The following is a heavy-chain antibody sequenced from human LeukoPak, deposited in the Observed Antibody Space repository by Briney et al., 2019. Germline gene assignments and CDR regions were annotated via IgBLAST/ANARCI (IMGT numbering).Heavy chain of an antibody. CDR3: ARMMTDFDGSGHDIQRGAFDI. J-gene: IGHJ3*02. D-gene: IGHD3-22*01. V-gene: IGHV3-30*04. CDR1: GFTFNRYR. CDR2: ISYDGRYQ. Sequence: RAGVSLRLSCAASGFTFNRYRMHWVRQAPGKGLEWVAVISYDGRYQFYADSVKGRFTVSRDNSKNTLFLQMNSLRAEDTAVYHCARMMTDFDGSGHDIQRGAFDIWGQGTMVTVS.